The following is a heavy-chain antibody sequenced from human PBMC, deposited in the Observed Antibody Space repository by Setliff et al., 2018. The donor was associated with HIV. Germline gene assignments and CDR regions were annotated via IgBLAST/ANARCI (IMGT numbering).Heavy chain of an antibody. Sequence: KPSETLSLTCAVFGGSFSGYYWSWIRQPPGKGLEWIGEINHSGSTDYNPSLKSRVTISVDTSKNQFPLNLSSVTAADTAVYYCARYDYGDFDYWGQGTPVTVSS. CDR1: GGSFSGYY. CDR2: INHSGST. CDR3: ARYDYGDFDY. V-gene: IGHV4-34*01. D-gene: IGHD4-17*01. J-gene: IGHJ4*02.